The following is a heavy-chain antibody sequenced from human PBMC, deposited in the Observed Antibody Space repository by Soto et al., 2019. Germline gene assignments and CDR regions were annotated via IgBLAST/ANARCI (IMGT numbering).Heavy chain of an antibody. D-gene: IGHD2-21*02. CDR2: ISWNSGNI. J-gene: IGHJ4*02. V-gene: IGHV3-9*01. CDR1: GFTFDDYA. CDR3: AKENCGGDCSADY. Sequence: EVQLVESGGGLVQPGRSLRLSCAASGFTFDDYAMHWVRQAPRKGLEWVSGISWNSGNIGYADSVKGRFTISRDNAKNSLYLQMNSLRAEDTALYYCAKENCGGDCSADYWGQGTLVTVSS.